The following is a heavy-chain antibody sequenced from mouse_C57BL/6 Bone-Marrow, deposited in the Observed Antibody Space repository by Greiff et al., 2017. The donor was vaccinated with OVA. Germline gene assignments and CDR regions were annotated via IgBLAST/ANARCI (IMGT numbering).Heavy chain of an antibody. D-gene: IGHD2-10*02. Sequence: VKLVESGAELARPGASVKLSCKASGYTFTSYGISWVKQRTGQGLEWIGAIYPRSGNTYYNEKFKGKATLTADKSSSTAYMELRSLTSEDSAVYFCARSIDYFDYWGQGTTLTVSS. J-gene: IGHJ2*01. V-gene: IGHV1-81*01. CDR2: IYPRSGNT. CDR3: ARSIDYFDY. CDR1: GYTFTSYG.